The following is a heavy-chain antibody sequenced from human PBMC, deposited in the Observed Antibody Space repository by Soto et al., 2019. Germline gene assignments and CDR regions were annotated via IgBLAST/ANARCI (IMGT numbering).Heavy chain of an antibody. CDR2: IYYSGST. D-gene: IGHD3-3*01. J-gene: IGHJ4*02. V-gene: IGHV4-39*01. CDR1: GGSISSSSYY. Sequence: SQTLSLTCTVSGGSISSSSYYWGWIRQPPGKGLEWIGSIYYSGSTYYNPSLKSRVTISVDTSKNQFSLKLSSVTAADTAVYYCARAIEYYDFWSGYFDYWGQGTLVTVSS. CDR3: ARAIEYYDFWSGYFDY.